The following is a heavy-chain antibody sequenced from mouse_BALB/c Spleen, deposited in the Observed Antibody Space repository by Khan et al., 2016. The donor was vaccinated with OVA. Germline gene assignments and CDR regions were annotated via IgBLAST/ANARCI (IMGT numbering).Heavy chain of an antibody. Sequence: QVQLQQPGAELVRPGASVRLSCQASGYSFTSYWRNWVKQRPGQGLEWIGILHPSDSETRLNQKFKDKATLTVDKSSTTAYMKLSSPTSEDSAVYYCAIGSTTAYWYFDVWGAGTTVTVSS. CDR2: LHPSDSET. V-gene: IGHV1-74*01. D-gene: IGHD2-14*01. J-gene: IGHJ1*01. CDR1: GYSFTSYW. CDR3: AIGSTTAYWYFDV.